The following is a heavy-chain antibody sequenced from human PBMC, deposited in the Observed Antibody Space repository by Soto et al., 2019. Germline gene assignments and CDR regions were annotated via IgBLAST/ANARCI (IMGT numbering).Heavy chain of an antibody. CDR3: ARSIYYDSSGYPTNWFDP. CDR1: GGSFSGYY. D-gene: IGHD3-22*01. V-gene: IGHV4-34*01. CDR2: INHSGST. Sequence: PSETLSLTCAVYGGSFSGYYWSWIRQPPGNGLEWIGEINHSGSTNYNPSLKSRVTISVDTSKNQFSLKLSSVTAADTAVYYCARSIYYDSSGYPTNWFDPWGQGTLVTVSS. J-gene: IGHJ5*02.